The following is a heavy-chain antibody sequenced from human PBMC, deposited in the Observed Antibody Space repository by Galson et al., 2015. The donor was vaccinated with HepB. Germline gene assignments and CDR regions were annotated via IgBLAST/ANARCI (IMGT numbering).Heavy chain of an antibody. V-gene: IGHV3-48*01. D-gene: IGHD2-15*01. CDR1: GFTFSSYS. CDR3: ARDNSYCSGGSCYMVYAFDI. Sequence: SLRLSCAASGFTFSSYSMNWVRQAPGKGLEWVSYISCSSSTIYYVDSVKGRFTISRDNAKNSLYLQMNSLRTEDTAVYFCARDNSYCSGGSCYMVYAFDIWGQGTMVTGSS. J-gene: IGHJ3*02. CDR2: ISCSSSTI.